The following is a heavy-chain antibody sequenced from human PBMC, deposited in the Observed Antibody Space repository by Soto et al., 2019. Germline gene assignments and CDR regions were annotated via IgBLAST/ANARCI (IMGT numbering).Heavy chain of an antibody. CDR3: ARVRDDYGDPRGGDYYYYGMDV. Sequence: QVQLVQSGAEVKKPGSSVKVSCKASGGTFSSYAISWVRQAPGQGLEWMGGIIPIFGTANYAQKFQGRVTITEDESTSTAYMELSSLRSEDTAVYYCARVRDDYGDPRGGDYYYYGMDVWGQGTTVTVSS. CDR1: GGTFSSYA. D-gene: IGHD4-17*01. V-gene: IGHV1-69*12. J-gene: IGHJ6*02. CDR2: IIPIFGTA.